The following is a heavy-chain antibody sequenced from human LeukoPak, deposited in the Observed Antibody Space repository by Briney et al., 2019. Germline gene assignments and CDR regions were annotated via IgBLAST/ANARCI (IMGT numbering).Heavy chain of an antibody. CDR1: GGSISSYY. J-gene: IGHJ4*02. D-gene: IGHD3-3*01. V-gene: IGHV4-4*07. Sequence: SETLSLTCTVSGGSISSYYWSWIRQPAGKGLEWIGRIYTSGSTNYNPSLKSRVTISVDKSKNQFSPKLSSVTAADTAVYYCARDGDFWSGGMIDYWGQGTLVTVSS. CDR3: ARDGDFWSGGMIDY. CDR2: IYTSGST.